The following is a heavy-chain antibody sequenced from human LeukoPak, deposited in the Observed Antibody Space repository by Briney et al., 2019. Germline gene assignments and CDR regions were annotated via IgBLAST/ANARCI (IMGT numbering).Heavy chain of an antibody. Sequence: GGSLRLSCAASGSTFSSHTMNWVRQAPGKGLEWISYISNTGSGIYYADSVNGRFTISRDNAKNSLYLQMNSLRAEDTAVYYCARDYYGSSGYYGDGYYGMDVWGQGTTVTVSS. CDR3: ARDYYGSSGYYGDGYYGMDV. CDR2: ISNTGSGI. D-gene: IGHD3-22*01. J-gene: IGHJ6*01. V-gene: IGHV3-48*04. CDR1: GSTFSSHT.